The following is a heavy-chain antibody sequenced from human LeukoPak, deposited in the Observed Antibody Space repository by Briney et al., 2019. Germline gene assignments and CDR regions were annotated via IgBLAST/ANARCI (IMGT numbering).Heavy chain of an antibody. CDR2: IYYSGST. CDR1: GVSISSGGYS. CDR3: ARVDYYDSSLDV. Sequence: SETLSLTCAVSGVSISSGGYSWSWIRQPPGKGLEWIGYIYYSGSTYCNPSLKSRVTISVDTSKNQFSLKLSSVTAADTAVYYCARVDYYDSSLDVWGKGTTVTISS. J-gene: IGHJ6*04. D-gene: IGHD3-22*01. V-gene: IGHV4-30-4*07.